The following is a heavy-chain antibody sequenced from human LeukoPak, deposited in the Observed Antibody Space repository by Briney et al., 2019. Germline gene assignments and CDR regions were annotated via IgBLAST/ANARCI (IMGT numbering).Heavy chain of an antibody. CDR1: GYTFINHW. D-gene: IGHD6-13*01. Sequence: ASVKVSCKASGYTFINHWIHWVRQAPGQGLEWMGWISAYNGNTNYAQKLQGRVTMTTDTSTSTAYMELRSLRSDDTAVYYCARTPSTSETAAGSFDYWGQGTLVTVSS. J-gene: IGHJ4*02. CDR2: ISAYNGNT. V-gene: IGHV1-18*04. CDR3: ARTPSTSETAAGSFDY.